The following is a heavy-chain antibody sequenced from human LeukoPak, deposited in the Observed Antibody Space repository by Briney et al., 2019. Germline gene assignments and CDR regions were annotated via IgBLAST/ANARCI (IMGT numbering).Heavy chain of an antibody. J-gene: IGHJ4*02. V-gene: IGHV1-2*02. CDR2: INPNSGGT. Sequence: ASVKVSCKASGYTFTGYYMHWVRQAPGQGLEWMGWINPNSGGTNYAQKFQGRVTMTRDPSISTAYMELSRLRSDDTAVYYCARVVSDIVATITFDYWGQGTLVTVSS. D-gene: IGHD5-12*01. CDR3: ARVVSDIVATITFDY. CDR1: GYTFTGYY.